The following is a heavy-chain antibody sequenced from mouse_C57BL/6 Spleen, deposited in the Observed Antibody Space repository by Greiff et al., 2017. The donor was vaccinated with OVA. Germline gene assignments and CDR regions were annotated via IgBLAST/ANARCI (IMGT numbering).Heavy chain of an antibody. CDR2: IYPGDGDT. CDR1: GYAFSSSW. CDR3: ARDPVVATDYAMDY. V-gene: IGHV1-82*01. Sequence: VQLQQSGPELVKPGASVKISCKASGYAFSSSWMNWVKQRPGKGLEWIGRIYPGDGDTNYNGKFKGKATLTADKSSSTAYMQLSSLTSEDSAVYFCARDPVVATDYAMDYWGQGTSVTVSS. J-gene: IGHJ4*01. D-gene: IGHD1-1*01.